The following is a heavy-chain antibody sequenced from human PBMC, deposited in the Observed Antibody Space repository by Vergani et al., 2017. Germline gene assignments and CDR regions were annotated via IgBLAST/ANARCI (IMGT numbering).Heavy chain of an antibody. CDR2: IKSKTDGGTT. J-gene: IGHJ6*02. CDR1: GFTFSNAW. Sequence: EVQLVESGGGLVKPGGSLRLSCAASGFTFSNAWMSWVRQAPGKGLEWVGRIKSKTDGGTTDYAAPVKGRFTISRDDSKNTLYLQMNSLKTEDTAVYYCTTAEFAGDRRGYYYYYGMDVWGQGTTVTVSS. V-gene: IGHV3-15*01. CDR3: TTAEFAGDRRGYYYYYGMDV. D-gene: IGHD2-21*01.